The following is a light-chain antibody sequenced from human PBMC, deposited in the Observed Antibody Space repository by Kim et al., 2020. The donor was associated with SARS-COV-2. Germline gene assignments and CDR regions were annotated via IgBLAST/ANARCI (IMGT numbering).Light chain of an antibody. CDR3: QQYAASRT. Sequence: PGEGATLSCRASQSVDSGRLAWYQQKPGQPPRLLIYGASTRATSIPNRFSGSGSGTDFTLTISRLEPEDFAVYYCQQYAASRTFGQGTKVDIK. CDR1: QSVDSGR. CDR2: GAS. J-gene: IGKJ1*01. V-gene: IGKV3-20*01.